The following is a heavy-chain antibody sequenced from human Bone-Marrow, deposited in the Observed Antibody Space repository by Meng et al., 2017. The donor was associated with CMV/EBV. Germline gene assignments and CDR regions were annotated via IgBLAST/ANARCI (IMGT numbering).Heavy chain of an antibody. CDR3: ARDRYCGGDCYHYYYGMDV. V-gene: IGHV1-69*10. J-gene: IGHJ6*02. CDR2: IIPILGIA. Sequence: SVKVSCKASGGTFSSYAISWVRQAPGQGLEWMGGIIPILGIANYAQKFQGRVTITADKSTSTAYMELSSLRSEDTAVYYCARDRYCGGDCYHYYYGMDVWGQGTTVTVS. CDR1: GGTFSSYA. D-gene: IGHD2-21*01.